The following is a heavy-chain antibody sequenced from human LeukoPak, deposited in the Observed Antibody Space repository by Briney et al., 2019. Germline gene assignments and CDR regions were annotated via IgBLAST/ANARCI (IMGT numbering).Heavy chain of an antibody. Sequence: PSETLSLTCTVSGYSISSGYYWGWIRQPPGKGLECIGTIYHTGSSYYNPSLKSRVTISLDASKNQFSLKLSSVTAADTAVYYCARVWGTWTGELLPRYFDYWGQGTLVTVSS. D-gene: IGHD3/OR15-3a*01. CDR1: GYSISSGYY. CDR3: ARVWGTWTGELLPRYFDY. CDR2: IYHTGSS. J-gene: IGHJ4*02. V-gene: IGHV4-38-2*02.